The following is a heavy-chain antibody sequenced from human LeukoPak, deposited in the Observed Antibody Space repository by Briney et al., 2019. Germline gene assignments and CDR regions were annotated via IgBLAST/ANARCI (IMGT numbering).Heavy chain of an antibody. D-gene: IGHD3-10*01. CDR2: INHSGST. CDR3: ARGELLWLQGASWFDP. V-gene: IGHV4-34*01. Sequence: PSETLSLTCAVYGGSFSGYYWSWIRQPPGKGLEWIGEINHSGSTNYNPSLKSRVTISVDTSKNQFSLKLSSVTAADTAVYYCARGELLWLQGASWFDPWGQGTLVTVSS. J-gene: IGHJ5*02. CDR1: GGSFSGYY.